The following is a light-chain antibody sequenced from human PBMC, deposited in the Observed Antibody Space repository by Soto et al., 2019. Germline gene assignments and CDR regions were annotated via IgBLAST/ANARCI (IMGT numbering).Light chain of an antibody. V-gene: IGKV3-15*01. CDR2: GPS. J-gene: IGKJ5*01. Sequence: MTQTPSTLSASVGDEVTITCRASQSVSSNLAWYQQRPGQAPRLLIYGPSTRATGIPARFSGSGSGTEFTLTISSLQSEDFAVYYCQQYNNWPLTFGQGTRLEIK. CDR3: QQYNNWPLT. CDR1: QSVSSN.